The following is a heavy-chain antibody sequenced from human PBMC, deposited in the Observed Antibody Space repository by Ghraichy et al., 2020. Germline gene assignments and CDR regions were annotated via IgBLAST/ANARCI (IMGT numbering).Heavy chain of an antibody. CDR1: GFTFSNYA. CDR2: ISTSGGNT. CDR3: AKDHAGSFY. V-gene: IGHV3-23*01. J-gene: IGHJ4*02. D-gene: IGHD1-26*01. Sequence: ETLSLTCAASGFTFSNYAMSWVRQAPGKGLEWVSAISTSGGNTYYADSVKGRFAISRDNSKNTLYLQMNSLRAEDTAVYYCAKDHAGSFYWGQGTLVTVSS.